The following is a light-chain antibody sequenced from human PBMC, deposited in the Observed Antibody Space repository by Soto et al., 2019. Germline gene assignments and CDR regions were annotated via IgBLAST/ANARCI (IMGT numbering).Light chain of an antibody. CDR2: VNSDGSH. CDR3: QTWGNAVV. CDR1: SGHSSYL. J-gene: IGLJ2*01. V-gene: IGLV4-69*02. Sequence: QSVLTQSPSASASLGASVTLTCTLSSGHSSYLIVWHQQRPEKGPRFLMKVNSDGSHNKGDGIPDRFSGSSSGAERSHTISSLQSEDEADYYFQTWGNAVVFGGGTKVTAL.